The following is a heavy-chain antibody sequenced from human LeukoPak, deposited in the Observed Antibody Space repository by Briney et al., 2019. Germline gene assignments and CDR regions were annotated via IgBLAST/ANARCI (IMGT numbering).Heavy chain of an antibody. CDR2: IIPIFGTA. CDR1: GYTFTSYA. CDR3: ARLRLGELTGDELVDY. J-gene: IGHJ4*02. V-gene: IGHV1-69*13. D-gene: IGHD7-27*01. Sequence: ASVKVSCKASGYTFTSYAMHWVRQAPGQGLEWMGGIIPIFGTANYAQKFRGRVTITADESTSTAYMELSSLRSEDTAVYYCARLRLGELTGDELVDYWGQGTLVTVSS.